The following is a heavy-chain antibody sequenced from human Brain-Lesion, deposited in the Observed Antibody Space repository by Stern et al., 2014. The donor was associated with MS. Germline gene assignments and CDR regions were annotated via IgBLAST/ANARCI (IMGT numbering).Heavy chain of an antibody. J-gene: IGHJ6*02. Sequence: QVQLVQSGPGLVKPSQTLSLSCTVSGGSISSGGYYWSWLRQPAGKGLEWIGHIFNRGSTSYNPSPKSWGTISIEPSKNHFSPRLNPMTAADTAVYYCARGRVVPGFQYYAKDVWGQGTTVIVSS. D-gene: IGHD2-2*01. CDR2: IFNRGST. V-gene: IGHV4-61*02. CDR3: ARGRVVPGFQYYAKDV. CDR1: GGSISSGGYY.